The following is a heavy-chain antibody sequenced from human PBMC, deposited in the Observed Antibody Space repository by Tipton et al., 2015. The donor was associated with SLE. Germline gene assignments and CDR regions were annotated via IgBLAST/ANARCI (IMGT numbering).Heavy chain of an antibody. J-gene: IGHJ3*02. CDR1: GFTFDDYG. CDR2: INWNGGST. D-gene: IGHD3-10*01. CDR3: ARARDYYGSGSDAFDI. V-gene: IGHV3-20*01. Sequence: SLRLSCAASGFTFDDYGMSWVRQAPGKGLEWVSGINWNGGSTGYADSVKGRFTISRDNAKNSLYLQMNSLRAEDTALNHCARARDYYGSGSDAFDIWGQGTMVTVSS.